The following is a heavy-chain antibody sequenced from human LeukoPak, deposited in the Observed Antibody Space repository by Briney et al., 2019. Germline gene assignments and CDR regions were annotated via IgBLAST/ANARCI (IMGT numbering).Heavy chain of an antibody. CDR3: ARRFTIFGVVHAFDI. CDR2: IYPGDSDT. Sequence: GESLKISFKGSGYSFTSYWIGWVRPMPGKGLGWMGIIYPGDSDTRYSPSFQGQVTISADKSISTAYLQWSSLKASDTAMYYCARRFTIFGVVHAFDIWGQGTMVTVSS. V-gene: IGHV5-51*01. J-gene: IGHJ3*02. CDR1: GYSFTSYW. D-gene: IGHD3-3*01.